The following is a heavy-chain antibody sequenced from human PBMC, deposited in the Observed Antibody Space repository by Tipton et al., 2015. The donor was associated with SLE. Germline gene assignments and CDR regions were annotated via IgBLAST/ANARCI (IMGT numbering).Heavy chain of an antibody. D-gene: IGHD3-3*01. CDR2: IYHSGSS. Sequence: VSGGSISSSSYYWGWIRQPPGRGLEWIGSIYHSGSSYYNPSLKSRVTISVDTSKNQFSLKLSSVTAADTAVYYCARAYYDFWSGYYHDAFDIWGQGTMVTVSS. J-gene: IGHJ3*02. CDR1: GGSISSSSYY. V-gene: IGHV4-39*07. CDR3: ARAYYDFWSGYYHDAFDI.